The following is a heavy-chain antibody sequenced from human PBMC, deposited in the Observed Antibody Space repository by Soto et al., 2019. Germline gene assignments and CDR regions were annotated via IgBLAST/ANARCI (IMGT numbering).Heavy chain of an antibody. J-gene: IGHJ4*02. Sequence: ASVKVSCKASGYTFITNDINCVRQAPGQGLEWMGWMNPHNGNAGYAQKFQGRVTMTRNTSIITAYMELTNLKSNDTAAYFWARRKERSGPHYYDSWGQGNLVTVSS. CDR2: MNPHNGNA. D-gene: IGHD1-1*01. CDR1: GYTFITND. CDR3: ARRKERSGPHYYDS. V-gene: IGHV1-8*01.